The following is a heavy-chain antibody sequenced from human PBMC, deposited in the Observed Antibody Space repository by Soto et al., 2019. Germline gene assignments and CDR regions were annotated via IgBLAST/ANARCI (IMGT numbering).Heavy chain of an antibody. CDR1: GYTCSVYY. CDR3: ARVWVGASADGMDA. Sequence: GSVKVSCKASGYTCSVYYMAGVVQSPGQGLEWMGWINLKNGGTSYAQKFQGRVTMTRDTSIGTAYMELNRLRSDDTAVYYCARVWVGASADGMDAWGRGTTVTVSS. D-gene: IGHD1-26*01. J-gene: IGHJ6*02. CDR2: INLKNGGT. V-gene: IGHV1-2*02.